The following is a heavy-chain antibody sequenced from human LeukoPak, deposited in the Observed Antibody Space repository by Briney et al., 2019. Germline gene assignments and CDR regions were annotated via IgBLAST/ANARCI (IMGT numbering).Heavy chain of an antibody. D-gene: IGHD3-10*01. CDR3: AKVAKYYYGPETYYFFEQ. CDR2: IKKDGSEK. CDR1: GFIFSSYW. J-gene: IGHJ4*02. V-gene: IGHV3-7*01. Sequence: PGGSLRLSCAASGFIFSSYWMSWVRQAPGKGLEWVANIKKDGSEKYYVDSVKGRFTISRDYAKNSLYLQMNSLRVEDTAVYYCAKVAKYYYGPETYYFFEQWGQGTPVTASS.